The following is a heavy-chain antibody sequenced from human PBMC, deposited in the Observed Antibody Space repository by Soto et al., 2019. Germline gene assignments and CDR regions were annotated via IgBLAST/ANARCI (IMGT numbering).Heavy chain of an antibody. J-gene: IGHJ4*02. CDR3: ARGRPVPY. CDR1: GFTFSSYW. V-gene: IGHV3-7*01. D-gene: IGHD3-10*01. CDR2: VNQDGSEK. Sequence: EVQLVESGGGLVQPGGSLRLSCAASGFTFSSYWMSWVHQAPGKGLEWVANVNQDGSEKFYVDSVKGRFTISRDNAMNSMYLQMNSLRAEDTAVYYCARGRPVPYWGQGTLVTVSS.